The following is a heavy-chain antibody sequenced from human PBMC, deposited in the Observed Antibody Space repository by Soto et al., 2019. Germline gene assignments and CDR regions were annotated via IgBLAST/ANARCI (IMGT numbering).Heavy chain of an antibody. V-gene: IGHV3-30*18. J-gene: IGHJ6*02. CDR1: GFTFSSYG. Sequence: PGGSLRLSCAASGFTFSSYGMHWVRQAPGKGLEWVAVISYDGSNKYYADSVKGRFTISRDNSKNTLYLQMNSLRAEDTAVYYCAKFYDILTGLNPGYYYCYGMDVWGQGTTVTVSS. CDR3: AKFYDILTGLNPGYYYCYGMDV. CDR2: ISYDGSNK. D-gene: IGHD3-9*01.